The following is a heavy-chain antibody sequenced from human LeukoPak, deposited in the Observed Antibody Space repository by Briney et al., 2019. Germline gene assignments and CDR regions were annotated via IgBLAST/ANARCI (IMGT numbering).Heavy chain of an antibody. D-gene: IGHD5-18*01. CDR1: GFTFSSYW. Sequence: GGSLRLSCAASGFTFSSYWMSWVRQAPGKGVEWVANIKQDGSEKYYVDSVKGRFTISRDNAKNSLYLQMNSLRAEDTAVYYCARGSYGYYMDVWGKGTTVTISS. V-gene: IGHV3-7*01. J-gene: IGHJ6*03. CDR3: ARGSYGYYMDV. CDR2: IKQDGSEK.